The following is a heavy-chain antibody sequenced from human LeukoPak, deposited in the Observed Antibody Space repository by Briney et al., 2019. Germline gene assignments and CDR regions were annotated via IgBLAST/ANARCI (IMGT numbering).Heavy chain of an antibody. CDR1: GYTFTSYG. CDR2: ISATGNT. D-gene: IGHD4-11*01. CDR3: ARAMRMTTVTTDFYYGMDV. Sequence: ASVKVSCKASGYTFTSYGISWVRQAPGQGLEWMGWISATGNTNYAQKLQGRVTMTTDTSTSTAYMDLRSLRSDDTAVYFCARAMRMTTVTTDFYYGMDVWGQGTTVTVSS. V-gene: IGHV1-18*01. J-gene: IGHJ6*02.